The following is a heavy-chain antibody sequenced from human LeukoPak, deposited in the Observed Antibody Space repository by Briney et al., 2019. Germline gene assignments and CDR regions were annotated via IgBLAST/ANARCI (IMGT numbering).Heavy chain of an antibody. D-gene: IGHD2-2*01. Sequence: PSETLSLTCTVSGGSISSYYWSWIRQPAGKGLEWIGRIYTSGSTNYNPSLKSRVTMSVDTSKNQFSLKLSSVTAADTAVYYCARGYCSSTSCQLHFDYWGQGTLVTVSS. CDR3: ARGYCSSTSCQLHFDY. CDR1: GGSISSYY. J-gene: IGHJ4*02. V-gene: IGHV4-4*07. CDR2: IYTSGST.